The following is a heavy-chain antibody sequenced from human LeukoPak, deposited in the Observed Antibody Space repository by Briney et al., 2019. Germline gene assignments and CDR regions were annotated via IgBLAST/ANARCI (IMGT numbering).Heavy chain of an antibody. V-gene: IGHV3-23*01. D-gene: IGHD6-13*01. Sequence: PGGSLRLSCAASGFTFSSYAMRWVRQAPGKGLEWVSAISGSGGSTYYADSVKGRFTISRDNSKNTLYLQMSSLRAEDTAVYYCARRNIAAAALDYWGQGTLVTVSS. CDR2: ISGSGGST. CDR1: GFTFSSYA. J-gene: IGHJ4*02. CDR3: ARRNIAAAALDY.